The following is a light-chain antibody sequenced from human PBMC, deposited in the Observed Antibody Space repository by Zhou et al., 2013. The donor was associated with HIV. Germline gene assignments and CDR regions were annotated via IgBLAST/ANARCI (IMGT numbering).Light chain of an antibody. CDR2: AAS. CDR3: QTYNSAPRT. Sequence: GDTVTITCRASQAISNYLAWYQQIPGKVPKLLIYAASTLQSGVPSRFSGSGSGTDFTLTISSLQPEDVAAYYCQTYNSAPRTFGQGTKVEI. CDR1: QAISNY. J-gene: IGKJ1*01. V-gene: IGKV1-27*01.